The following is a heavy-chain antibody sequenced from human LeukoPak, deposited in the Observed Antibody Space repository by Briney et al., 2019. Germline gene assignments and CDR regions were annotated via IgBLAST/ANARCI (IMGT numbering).Heavy chain of an antibody. CDR3: ERDNGGSLDY. V-gene: IGHV3-7*01. J-gene: IGHJ4*02. CDR1: GFTFSTYW. Sequence: GSLRLSCAASGFTFSTYWMGRVRQAPGMRLEWVANINRDTSTIHYVDSVKGRFTISRDNTKNSLSLQMNSLRAEDTALYYCERDNGGSLDYWGQGTLVTVSS. D-gene: IGHD1-26*01. CDR2: INRDTSTI.